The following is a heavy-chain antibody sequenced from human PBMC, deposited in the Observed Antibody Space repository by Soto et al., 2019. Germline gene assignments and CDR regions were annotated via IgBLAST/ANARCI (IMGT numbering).Heavy chain of an antibody. CDR1: GFTFSGSA. CDR2: IRTKANTYAT. V-gene: IGHV3-73*01. CDR3: LAGGVVTGTPFYYGMDV. Sequence: PGGSLRLSCAASGFTFSGSAIHWVRQASGKGLEWIGRIRTKANTYATAYAASVKGRFTLSRDDSTNTAYLQMNSLKTEDTAVYYCLAGGVVTGTPFYYGMDVWGQGTTVTVSS. D-gene: IGHD3-3*01. J-gene: IGHJ6*02.